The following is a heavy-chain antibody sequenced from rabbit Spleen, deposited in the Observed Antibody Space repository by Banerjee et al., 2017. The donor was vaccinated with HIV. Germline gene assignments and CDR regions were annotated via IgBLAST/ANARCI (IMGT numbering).Heavy chain of an antibody. CDR1: GFSFASGYD. D-gene: IGHD8-1*01. J-gene: IGHJ6*01. CDR3: ARDAGTSFSTYGMDL. CDR2: AYAGSSGST. V-gene: IGHV1S40*01. Sequence: QSLEESGGGLVKPGTSLTLTCKASGFSFASGYDMCWVRQAPGKGLEWVACAYAGSSGSTYSATWAKGRFTVSKTSSTTVTLQMTSLTAADTATYFCARDAGTSFSTYGMDLWGQGTLVTVS.